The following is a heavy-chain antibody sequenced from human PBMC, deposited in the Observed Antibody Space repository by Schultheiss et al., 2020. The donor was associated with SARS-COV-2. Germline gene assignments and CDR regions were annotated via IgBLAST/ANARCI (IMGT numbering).Heavy chain of an antibody. CDR3: ARYCTSANCFLS. Sequence: SETLSLTCTVSGGSVSSGSYYWSWIRQHPGKGLEWIGYIYYSGSTYYNPSLKSRVTISVDTSKNQFSLKLHSVTAADTAVYYCARYCTSANCFLSWGQGTLVTVSS. J-gene: IGHJ4*02. CDR2: IYYSGST. CDR1: GGSVSSGSYY. V-gene: IGHV4-31*03. D-gene: IGHD2-8*01.